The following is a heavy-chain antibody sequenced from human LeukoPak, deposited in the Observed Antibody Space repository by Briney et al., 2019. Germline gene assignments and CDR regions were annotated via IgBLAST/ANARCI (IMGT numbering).Heavy chain of an antibody. D-gene: IGHD4-23*01. V-gene: IGHV4-59*01. J-gene: IGHJ4*02. CDR2: IYYSGST. CDR3: ASQTTVVTPLSY. CDR1: GGSISSYY. Sequence: SETLSLTCTVSGGSISSYYWSWIRQPPGKGLEWIGYIYYSGSTNYNPSLKSRVTISVDTSKNQFSLKLSSVTAADTAVYYCASQTTVVTPLSYWGQGTLVTVSS.